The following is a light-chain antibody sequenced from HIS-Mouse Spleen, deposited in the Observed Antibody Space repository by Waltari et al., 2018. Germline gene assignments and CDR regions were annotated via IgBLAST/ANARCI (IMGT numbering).Light chain of an antibody. CDR2: GNS. CDR1: SSNIGAGYD. J-gene: IGLJ1*01. CDR3: QSYDSSLSAHYV. V-gene: IGLV1-40*01. Sequence: QSVLTQPPSVSGAPGQRVTISCTGSSSNIGAGYDVHWYQQLPGTAPKRLISGNSNRPSGVPDRFSGSKSGTSASLAITGLQAEDEADYYCQSYDSSLSAHYVFGTGTKVTVL.